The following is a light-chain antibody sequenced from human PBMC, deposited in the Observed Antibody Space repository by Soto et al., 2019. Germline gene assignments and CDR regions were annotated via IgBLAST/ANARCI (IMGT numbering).Light chain of an antibody. J-gene: IGLJ3*02. CDR1: KLGNKY. V-gene: IGLV3-1*01. CDR2: QDN. Sequence: SSELTQPPSVSVSPGQTASITCSGDKLGNKYACWYQQKPGQSPVLVIYQDNKRPSGIPERFSGSNSGNTATLTISGTQAMDEAYYYCQAWDSNTGVIGGGTKVTVL. CDR3: QAWDSNTGV.